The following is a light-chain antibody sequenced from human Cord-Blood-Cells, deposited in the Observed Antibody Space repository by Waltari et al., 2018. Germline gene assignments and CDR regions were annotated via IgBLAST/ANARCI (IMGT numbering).Light chain of an antibody. CDR2: AAS. Sequence: DIQLTPSPSFLSASVGDRVTITCRASQGISSYLAWYQQKPGKAPKLLIYAASTFQSGVPSRFSGSGSGTEFTLTISSLQPEDFATYYCQQLNSYPRTFGQGTKVEIK. CDR1: QGISSY. J-gene: IGKJ1*01. CDR3: QQLNSYPRT. V-gene: IGKV1-9*01.